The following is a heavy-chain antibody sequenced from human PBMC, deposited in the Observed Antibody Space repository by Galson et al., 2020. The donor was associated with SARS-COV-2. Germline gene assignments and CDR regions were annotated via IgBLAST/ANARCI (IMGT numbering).Heavy chain of an antibody. V-gene: IGHV4-59*08. CDR1: GGSISSYY. D-gene: IGHD2-2*03. CDR2: IYYSGST. Sequence: ETSETLSLTCTVSGGSISSYYWSWIRQPPGKGLEWIGYIYYSGSTNYNPSLKSRVTISVDTSKNQFSLKLSSVTAADTAVYYCARRSLGYCSSTSCYVTSAFDPWGQGTLVTVSS. CDR3: ARRSLGYCSSTSCYVTSAFDP. J-gene: IGHJ5*02.